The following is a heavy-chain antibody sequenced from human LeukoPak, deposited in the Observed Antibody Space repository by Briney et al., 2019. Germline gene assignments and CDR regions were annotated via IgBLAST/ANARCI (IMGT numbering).Heavy chain of an antibody. J-gene: IGHJ6*03. CDR1: GGSTSSSSYY. CDR2: ISYSGST. CDR3: ARHVYSSSWIYYYYYMDV. V-gene: IGHV4-39*01. Sequence: SETLSLTCTVSGGSTSSSSYYWGWIRQPPGKGMEWIGSISYSGSTYYNPSLKSRVTISLDTSKNQFSLKLTSVTAADTAVYYCARHVYSSSWIYYYYYMDVWGKGTTVTVSS. D-gene: IGHD6-13*01.